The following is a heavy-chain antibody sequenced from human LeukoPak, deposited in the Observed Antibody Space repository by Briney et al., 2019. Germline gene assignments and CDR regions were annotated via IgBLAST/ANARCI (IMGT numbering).Heavy chain of an antibody. CDR1: GYSISSGYY. J-gene: IGHJ4*02. D-gene: IGHD3-22*01. V-gene: IGHV4-38-2*01. Sequence: SETLSLTCAVSGYSISSGYYWGWNRQPPGKGLEWIGSIYHSGSTYYNPSLKSRVTISVDTSKNQFSLKLSSVTAADTAVYYCARQQLDSSGYFNFDYWGQGTLVTVSS. CDR2: IYHSGST. CDR3: ARQQLDSSGYFNFDY.